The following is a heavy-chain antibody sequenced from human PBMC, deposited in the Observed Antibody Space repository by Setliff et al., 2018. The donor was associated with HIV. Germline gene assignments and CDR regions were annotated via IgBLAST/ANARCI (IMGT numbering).Heavy chain of an antibody. CDR2: IDWDVDK. V-gene: IGHV2-70*11. CDR3: ARIHSSADYYYMDV. CDR1: GGSIRSSSYY. D-gene: IGHD6-19*01. Sequence: TLSLTCTVSGGSIRSSSYYWGWIRQPPGKALEWLARIDWDVDKYYSTTLKTRLTISKDTSKNQVVLTMTNMDPVDTATYYCARIHSSADYYYMDVWGKGTTVTVSS. J-gene: IGHJ6*03.